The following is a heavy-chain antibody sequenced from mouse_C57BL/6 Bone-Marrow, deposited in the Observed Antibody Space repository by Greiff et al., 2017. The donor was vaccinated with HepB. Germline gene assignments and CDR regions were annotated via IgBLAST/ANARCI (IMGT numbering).Heavy chain of an antibody. CDR3: ARGGLLRHFDY. Sequence: QVHVKQSGAELARPGASVKLSCKASGYTFTSYGISWVKQRTGQGLEWIGEIYPRSGNTYYNEKFKGKATLTADKSSSTAYMELRSLTSEDSAVYFCARGGLLRHFDYWGQGTTLTVSS. J-gene: IGHJ2*01. D-gene: IGHD1-1*01. CDR1: GYTFTSYG. CDR2: IYPRSGNT. V-gene: IGHV1-81*01.